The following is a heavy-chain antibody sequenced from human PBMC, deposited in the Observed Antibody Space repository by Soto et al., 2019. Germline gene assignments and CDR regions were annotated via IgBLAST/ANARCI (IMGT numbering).Heavy chain of an antibody. CDR1: GGTFSSYA. D-gene: IGHD5-12*01. Sequence: ASVKVSCKASGGTFSSYAISWVRQAPGQGLEWMGGIIPIFGTANYAQKFQGRVTITADESTSTAYMELSSLRSEDTAVYYCARGRGDGYNRGGFDYWGQGTLVTVSS. CDR2: IIPIFGTA. J-gene: IGHJ4*02. CDR3: ARGRGDGYNRGGFDY. V-gene: IGHV1-69*13.